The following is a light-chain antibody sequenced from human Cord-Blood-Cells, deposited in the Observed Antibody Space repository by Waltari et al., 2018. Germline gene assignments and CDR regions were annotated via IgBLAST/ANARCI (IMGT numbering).Light chain of an antibody. V-gene: IGKV1-33*01. CDR3: QLYDNLPLT. J-gene: IGKJ4*01. Sequence: DLQMTQSPPSLSASVGDRVTITCQASQDMSNYLNWYHQKPRKAPKLLIYDASNLETGVPSRSSRSGSGTEGTFTSSSLQPEDIATEYSQLYDNLPLTLGGRTKVEIK. CDR1: QDMSNY. CDR2: DAS.